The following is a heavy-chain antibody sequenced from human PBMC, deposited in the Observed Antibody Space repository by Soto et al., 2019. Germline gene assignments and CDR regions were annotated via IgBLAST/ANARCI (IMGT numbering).Heavy chain of an antibody. J-gene: IGHJ5*02. D-gene: IGHD2-15*01. CDR3: ARFCSGGSCYSGWFDP. Sequence: SETLSLTCAVYGGSFSGYYWSWIRQPPGKGLEWIGEINHSGSTNYNPSLKSRVTISVDTSKNQFSLKLSSVTAADTAVYYCARFCSGGSCYSGWFDPWGQGTLVTVSS. CDR2: INHSGST. CDR1: GGSFSGYY. V-gene: IGHV4-34*01.